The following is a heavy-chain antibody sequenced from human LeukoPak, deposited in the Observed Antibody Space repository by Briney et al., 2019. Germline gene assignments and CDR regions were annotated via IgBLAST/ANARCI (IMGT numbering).Heavy chain of an antibody. V-gene: IGHV4-39*01. CDR2: IYYSRST. CDR3: ARRYYYGSGSQTHFDY. Sequence: SETLSLTCTVSGGSISSCSYYWVWLPAPPGKGLVWIGSIYYSRSTYYTPPLKSRVTICVDTYKNLLSLTLSSVTAVDTAVYDCARRYYYGSGSQTHFDYWGQGTLVTVSS. D-gene: IGHD3-10*01. CDR1: GGSISSCSYY. J-gene: IGHJ4*02.